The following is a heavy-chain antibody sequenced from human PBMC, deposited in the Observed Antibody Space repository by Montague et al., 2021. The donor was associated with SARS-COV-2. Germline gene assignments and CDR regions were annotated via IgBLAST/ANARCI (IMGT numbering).Heavy chain of an antibody. CDR1: GGSFSTYS. CDR2: IHHGGST. D-gene: IGHD3-10*01. Sequence: SETLSLTCAVHGGSFSTYSWNWIRQPPGKGLEWIGEIHHGGSTNYNPSLKSRVTISADTSKNQFSLKLTSVAAADTAVYYCARLGDGVVPSPILGVGPYYANDGKEVRGKGNTGTVSS. V-gene: IGHV4-34*01. CDR3: ARLGDGVVPSPILGVGPYYANDGKEV. J-gene: IGHJ6*04.